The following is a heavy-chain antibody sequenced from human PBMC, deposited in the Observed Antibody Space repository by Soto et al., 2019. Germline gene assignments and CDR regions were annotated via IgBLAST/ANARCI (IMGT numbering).Heavy chain of an antibody. CDR1: GGTFSSYA. J-gene: IGHJ6*02. V-gene: IGHV1-69*01. D-gene: IGHD2-15*01. Sequence: QVQLVQSGAEVKKPGSSVKVSCKAPGGTFSSYAISWVRQAPGQGLEWMGGIIPILGTANYAPKFQGRVTITADESTSTGYMELSSLRSEDTAVYYCARSQGGSSSLDIYYYYYYGMDVWGQGTTVTVSS. CDR2: IIPILGTA. CDR3: ARSQGGSSSLDIYYYYYYGMDV.